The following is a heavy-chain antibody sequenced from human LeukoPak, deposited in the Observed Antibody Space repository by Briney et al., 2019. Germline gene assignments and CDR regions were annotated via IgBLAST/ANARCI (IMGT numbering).Heavy chain of an antibody. Sequence: GASVTVSCKASGYTFTSYAMNWVLQAPGQGLEWMGWINTNTGNPTYAQGFTGRFVFSLDTSVSTAYLQISSLKAEDTAVYYCARRTYQAAAATNWFDPWGQGTLVTVSS. V-gene: IGHV7-4-1*02. CDR2: INTNTGNP. CDR3: ARRTYQAAAATNWFDP. J-gene: IGHJ5*02. CDR1: GYTFTSYA. D-gene: IGHD6-13*01.